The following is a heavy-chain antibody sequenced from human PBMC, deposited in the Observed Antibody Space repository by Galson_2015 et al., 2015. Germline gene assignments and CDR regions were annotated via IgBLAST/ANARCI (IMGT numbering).Heavy chain of an antibody. J-gene: IGHJ3*02. Sequence: SVKVSCKASGGTFSSYAISWVRQAPGQGLEWMGGIIPIFGTANYAQKFQGRVTITADESTSTAYMELSSLRSEDTAVYYCARGVPSCSGGSCYPAGAFDIWGQGTMVTVSS. D-gene: IGHD2-15*01. CDR1: GGTFSSYA. CDR3: ARGVPSCSGGSCYPAGAFDI. V-gene: IGHV1-69*13. CDR2: IIPIFGTA.